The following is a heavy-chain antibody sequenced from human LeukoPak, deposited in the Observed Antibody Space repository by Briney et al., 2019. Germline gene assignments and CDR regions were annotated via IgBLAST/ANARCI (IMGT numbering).Heavy chain of an antibody. CDR1: GGSISSSNW. CDR3: ARTLYGDYDYFDY. D-gene: IGHD4-17*01. J-gene: IGHJ4*02. V-gene: IGHV4-4*02. Sequence: PSGTLSLTCAVSGGSISSSNWWSWVRQPPGKGLEWIGEIYHSGSTNYNPSLKSRVTISVDKSKNQFSLKLSSVTAADTAVYYCARTLYGDYDYFDYWGQGTLVTVSS. CDR2: IYHSGST.